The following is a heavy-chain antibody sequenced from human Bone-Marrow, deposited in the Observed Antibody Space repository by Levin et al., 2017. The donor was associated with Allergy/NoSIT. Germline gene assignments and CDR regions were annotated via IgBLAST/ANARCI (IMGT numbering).Heavy chain of an antibody. J-gene: IGHJ6*03. CDR1: GFTFSSYS. D-gene: IGHD3-9*01. V-gene: IGHV3-21*01. CDR3: AREEVLRYFDWLPYYYYYYYMDV. Sequence: GGSLRLSCAASGFTFSSYSMNWVRQAPGKGLEWVSSISSSSSYIYYADSVKGRFTISRDNAKNSLYLQMNSLRAEDTAVYYCAREEVLRYFDWLPYYYYYYYMDVWGKGTTVTVSS. CDR2: ISSSSSYI.